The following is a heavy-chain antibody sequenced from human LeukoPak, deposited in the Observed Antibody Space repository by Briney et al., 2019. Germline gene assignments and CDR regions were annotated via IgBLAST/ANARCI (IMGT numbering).Heavy chain of an antibody. V-gene: IGHV6-1*01. D-gene: IGHD2-2*01. J-gene: IGHJ5*02. CDR1: GDIVSSNSVT. Sequence: SQTLSLTCAISGDIVSSNSVTWNWIRQSPSRGLEWLGRTYYRSTWYNDYAVSARGRITVNPDTSKNQFSLHLNSVTPEDTAVYYCARRLTQYDCFDPWGQGILVTVSS. CDR2: TYYRSTWYN. CDR3: ARRLTQYDCFDP.